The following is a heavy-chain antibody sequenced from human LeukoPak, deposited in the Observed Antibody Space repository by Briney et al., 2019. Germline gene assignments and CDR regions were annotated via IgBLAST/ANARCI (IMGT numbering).Heavy chain of an antibody. CDR3: ARLLPARVKQQLVRLRWFDP. V-gene: IGHV4-34*01. CDR2: INHSGST. Sequence: SETLSLTCAVNGGSFSDYYWSWIRQPPGKGLEWIGEINHSGSTNYNPSLKSRVTISVDTSKNQFSLKLSSVTAADTAVYYCARLLPARVKQQLVRLRWFDPWGQGTLVTVSS. D-gene: IGHD6-13*01. J-gene: IGHJ5*02. CDR1: GGSFSDYY.